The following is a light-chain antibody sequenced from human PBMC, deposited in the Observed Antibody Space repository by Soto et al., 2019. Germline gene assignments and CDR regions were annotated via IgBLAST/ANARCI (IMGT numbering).Light chain of an antibody. CDR1: QSIRTW. J-gene: IGKJ1*01. V-gene: IGKV1-5*01. Sequence: DIQMTQSPSTLSASVGDRVTITCRASQSIRTWLAWYQQKQGKAPKLLIYDASSLKSGVPSRFSGGGSGTEFTLTISSLQPDDFTTYYCQQYNTNPWTFGQGTKVDIK. CDR2: DAS. CDR3: QQYNTNPWT.